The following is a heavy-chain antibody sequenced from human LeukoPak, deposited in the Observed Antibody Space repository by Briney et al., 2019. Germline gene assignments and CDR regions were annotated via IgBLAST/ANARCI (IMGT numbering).Heavy chain of an antibody. CDR2: INPADSDT. V-gene: IGHV5-51*01. D-gene: IGHD6-6*01. J-gene: IGHJ3*02. CDR3: VRLVDLGAFDI. CDR1: GYTFTNYW. Sequence: GESLKISCKGSGYTFTNYWIAWVRQKPEKGLEWMGIINPADSDTRYSPSFQGQVTVSADKTITTAYLQWTSLKASDTAMFYCVRLVDLGAFDIWGQGTLVIVSS.